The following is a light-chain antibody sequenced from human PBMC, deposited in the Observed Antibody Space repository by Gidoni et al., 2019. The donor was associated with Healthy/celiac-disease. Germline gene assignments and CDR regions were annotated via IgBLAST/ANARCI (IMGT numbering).Light chain of an antibody. CDR1: QSVSSN. Sequence: EIVMTQSPATLSVSPGERATLSCRASQSVSSNLAWYQQKPGQAPRLLIYGASTRATGIPARFSGRGSGTAFPLTILSLQSEAFAVYYCQSGRTFGQGTKVEIQ. CDR2: GAS. J-gene: IGKJ1*01. V-gene: IGKV3-15*01. CDR3: QSGRT.